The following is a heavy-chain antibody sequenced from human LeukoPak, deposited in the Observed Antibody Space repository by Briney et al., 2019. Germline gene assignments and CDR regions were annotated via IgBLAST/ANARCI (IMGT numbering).Heavy chain of an antibody. D-gene: IGHD6-13*01. CDR3: ARSLAAAGSEYFQH. CDR2: ISSSSSYI. J-gene: IGHJ1*01. Sequence: PGGSLRLSCAASGFTFSSYSMNWVRQAPGKGLEWVSSISSSSSYIYYADSVKGRFTISRDNAKNSLYLQMNSLRAEDTAVYYCARSLAAAGSEYFQHWGQGTLVTVSS. CDR1: GFTFSSYS. V-gene: IGHV3-21*01.